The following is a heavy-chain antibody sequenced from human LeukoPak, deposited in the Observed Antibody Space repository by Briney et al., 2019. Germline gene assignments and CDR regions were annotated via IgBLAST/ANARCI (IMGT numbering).Heavy chain of an antibody. D-gene: IGHD4-17*01. J-gene: IGHJ3*02. V-gene: IGHV4-59*08. CDR1: GGSISSYY. CDR3: ARRLRYPYYAFDI. CDR2: IYYSGST. Sequence: SETLSLTCTVSGGSISSYYWSWIRQPPGKGLEWIGFIYYSGSTNYNPSLKSRVTISVDTPKNQFSLKLSSVTAADTAVYYCARRLRYPYYAFDIWGQGTMVTVSS.